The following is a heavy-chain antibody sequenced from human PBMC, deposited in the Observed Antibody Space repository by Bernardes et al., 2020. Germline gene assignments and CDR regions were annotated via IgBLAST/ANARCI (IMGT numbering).Heavy chain of an antibody. CDR3: AREVVVPAATPPWGYNWFDP. D-gene: IGHD2-2*01. J-gene: IGHJ5*02. V-gene: IGHV4-59*01. CDR2: IYYSGST. CDR1: GGSISSYY. Sequence: SETLSLTCTVSGGSISSYYWSWIRQPPGKGLEWIGYIYYSGSTNYNPSLKSRVTISVDTSKNQFSLKLSSVTAADTAVYYCAREVVVPAATPPWGYNWFDPWGQGTLVTVSS.